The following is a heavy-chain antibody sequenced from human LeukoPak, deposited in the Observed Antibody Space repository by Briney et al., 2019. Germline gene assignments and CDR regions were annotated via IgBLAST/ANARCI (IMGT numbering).Heavy chain of an antibody. CDR1: GFTFSSYA. CDR3: AKDYYDSSGYWYYFDY. V-gene: IGHV3-23*01. D-gene: IGHD3-22*01. CDR2: ISGSGGST. J-gene: IGHJ4*02. Sequence: GGSLRLSCAASGFTFSSYAMSWVRQAPGKGLEWVSAISGSGGSTYYADSVKGRFTISRDNSKNTLYLQMNSLRAEDTAVYYCAKDYYDSSGYWYYFDYWGQGTLVTASS.